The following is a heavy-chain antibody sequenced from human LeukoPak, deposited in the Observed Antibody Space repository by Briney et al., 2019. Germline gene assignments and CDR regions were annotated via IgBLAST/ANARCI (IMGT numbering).Heavy chain of an antibody. V-gene: IGHV3-66*01. D-gene: IGHD5-18*01. CDR2: IYTDGKT. CDR3: ARDKTRGLGYSYSKSGNYFDY. CDR1: GFNVTRNY. Sequence: GGSLRLSCTVSGFNVTRNYMTWVRQAPGKGLEWVSVIYTDGKTYYAESVKGRFSISRDNSKNTLYLQMNSLRAEDTAVYSCARDKTRGLGYSYSKSGNYFDYWGQGTLVTVSS. J-gene: IGHJ4*02.